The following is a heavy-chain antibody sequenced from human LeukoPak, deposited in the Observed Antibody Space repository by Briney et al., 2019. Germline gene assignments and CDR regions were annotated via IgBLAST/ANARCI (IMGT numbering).Heavy chain of an antibody. CDR3: ARAEYVGATLGMDV. D-gene: IGHD1-26*01. Sequence: GGSLRLSCAASGFSFSTYNMNWVRQAPGKGLEWVSSIGSDSSYIYYADSVKGRFTISRDNAKDSLYLQMNSLRAEDTAVYYCARAEYVGATLGMDVWGQGTTVTVSS. J-gene: IGHJ6*02. CDR1: GFSFSTYN. V-gene: IGHV3-21*01. CDR2: IGSDSSYI.